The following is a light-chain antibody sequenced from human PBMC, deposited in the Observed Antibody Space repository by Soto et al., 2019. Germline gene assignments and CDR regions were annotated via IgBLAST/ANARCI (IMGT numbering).Light chain of an antibody. Sequence: EIVMTQSPATLSVSPGERATLSCRASQSVGSNLDWYQQKPGQAPRLLIYGASTRATGIPARFSGSGSGTEFTLTISSMQSEDFAIYFCQQYHNWPPDRTFGQGTKVEIK. V-gene: IGKV3-15*01. CDR3: QQYHNWPPDRT. CDR1: QSVGSN. J-gene: IGKJ1*01. CDR2: GAS.